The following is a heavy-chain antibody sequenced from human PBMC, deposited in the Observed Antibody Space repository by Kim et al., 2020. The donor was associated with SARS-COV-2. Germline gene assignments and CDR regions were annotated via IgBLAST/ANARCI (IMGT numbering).Heavy chain of an antibody. Sequence: GGSLRLSCAASGFTFSSYGMHWVRQAPGKGLEWVAVIWYDGSNKYYADSVKGRFTISRDNSKNTLYLQMNSLRAEDTAVYYCARERSRPYFDYWGQGTLVTVSS. D-gene: IGHD6-6*01. CDR1: GFTFSSYG. V-gene: IGHV3-33*01. CDR2: IWYDGSNK. CDR3: ARERSRPYFDY. J-gene: IGHJ4*02.